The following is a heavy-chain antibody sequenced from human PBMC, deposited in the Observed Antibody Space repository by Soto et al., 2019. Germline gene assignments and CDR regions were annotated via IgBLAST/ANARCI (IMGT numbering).Heavy chain of an antibody. D-gene: IGHD2-2*01. CDR1: GGTFSSYA. CDR3: ARGQVPAAMWRGPITSPPEYYFDY. CDR2: IIPIFGTA. J-gene: IGHJ4*02. V-gene: IGHV1-69*13. Sequence: GASVKVSCKASGGTFSSYAISWVRQAPGQGLEWMGGIIPIFGTANYAQKFQGRVTITADESTSTAYMELSSLRSEDTAVYYCARGQVPAAMWRGPITSPPEYYFDYWGQGTLVTVSS.